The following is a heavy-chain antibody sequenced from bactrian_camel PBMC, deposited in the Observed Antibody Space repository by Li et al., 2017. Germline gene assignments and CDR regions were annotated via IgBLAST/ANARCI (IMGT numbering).Heavy chain of an antibody. CDR2: IESDGST. D-gene: IGHD6*01. Sequence: HVQLVESGGGSVQAGGSLRLSCTLSGYRKREYCVGWFRQVPGKQREGVAGIESDGSTSYADSVKGRFTVSQDSAKRTLYLQMNDLKPEDTAIYYCAADWTPGSTWLAPYAYESWGQGTQVTVS. V-gene: IGHV3S53*01. CDR3: AADWTPGSTWLAPYAYES. CDR1: GYRKREYC. J-gene: IGHJ4*01.